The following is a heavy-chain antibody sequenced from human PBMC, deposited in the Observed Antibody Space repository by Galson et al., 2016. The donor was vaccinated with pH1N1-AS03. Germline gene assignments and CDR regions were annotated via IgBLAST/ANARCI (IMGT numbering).Heavy chain of an antibody. V-gene: IGHV3-43*01. J-gene: IGHJ4*02. D-gene: IGHD3-16*01. CDR1: GFIFDDYS. CDR2: ISWDGADT. Sequence: SLRLSCAASGFIFDDYSMVWVRHAPGKGLEWLCLISWDGADTYYEDSVEGRFTISRGNSQNSLYLHMNSVTPEDAAFYYCAKYRERADTWGGSLDSWGQGTLVTVSS. CDR3: AKYRERADTWGGSLDS.